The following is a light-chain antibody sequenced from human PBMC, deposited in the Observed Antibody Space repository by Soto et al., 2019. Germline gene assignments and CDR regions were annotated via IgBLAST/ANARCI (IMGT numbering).Light chain of an antibody. CDR3: QQRSNWPLLT. J-gene: IGKJ4*01. CDR2: DAS. V-gene: IGKV3-11*01. Sequence: EIVLTQSPATLSLSPGERATLSCRASQSVGGYLAWYQQKPGQAPRLLFYDASNRVTGIPARFSGSGSGTDFTLTISSLEPEDFAVYYCQQRSNWPLLTFGGGTKVEIK. CDR1: QSVGGY.